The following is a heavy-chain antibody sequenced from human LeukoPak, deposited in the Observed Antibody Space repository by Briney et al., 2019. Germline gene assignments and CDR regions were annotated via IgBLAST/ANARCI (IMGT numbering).Heavy chain of an antibody. V-gene: IGHV3-43*02. J-gene: IGHJ5*02. D-gene: IGHD1-14*01. CDR1: GFTFDEYA. CDR3: AKDLGPTGAGWFDP. CDR2: ISGDAVNT. Sequence: PGGSLRLSCAASGFTFDEYAMHWVRQAPGKGLEWVSLISGDAVNTYYADSVKGRFTISRGNSKDSLYLQMNSLRTEDTALYYCAKDLGPTGAGWFDPWGQGMLVTVSS.